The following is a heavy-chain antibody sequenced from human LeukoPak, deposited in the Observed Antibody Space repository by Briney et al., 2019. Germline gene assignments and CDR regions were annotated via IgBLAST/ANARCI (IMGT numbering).Heavy chain of an antibody. D-gene: IGHD2-21*02. CDR3: ARVAVTWYFDL. CDR2: IIPIFGTA. J-gene: IGHJ2*01. CDR1: GGTFSSYA. V-gene: IGHV1-69*05. Sequence: ASVKVSCKASGGTFSSYAISWVRQAPGQGLEWMGGIIPIFGTANYAQKLQGRVTMTTDTSTSTAYMELRSLRSDDTAVYYCARVAVTWYFDLWGRGTLVTVSS.